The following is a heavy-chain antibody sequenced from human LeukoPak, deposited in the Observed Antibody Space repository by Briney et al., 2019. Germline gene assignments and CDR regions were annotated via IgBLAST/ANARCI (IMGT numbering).Heavy chain of an antibody. CDR1: GLTFSDYY. J-gene: IGHJ4*02. D-gene: IGHD5-12*01. CDR3: ARARRGYSGYVPYFDY. CDR2: ISSSGSTI. V-gene: IGHV3-11*01. Sequence: GGSLRLSCAASGLTFSDYYMSWIRQAPGKGPEWVSYISSSGSTIYYADSVKGRFTISRDNAKNSLYLQMNSLRAEDTAVYYCARARRGYSGYVPYFDYWGQGTLVTVSS.